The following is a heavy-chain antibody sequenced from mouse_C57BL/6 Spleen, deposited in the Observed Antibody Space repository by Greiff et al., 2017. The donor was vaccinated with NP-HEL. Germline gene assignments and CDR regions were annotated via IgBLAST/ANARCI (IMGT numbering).Heavy chain of an antibody. V-gene: IGHV1-22*01. CDR2: INPNNGGT. J-gene: IGHJ3*01. CDR3: ARGAGLYDGYYSWFAY. CDR1: GYTFTDYN. Sequence: VQLQQSGPELVKPGASVKMSCKASGYTFTDYNMHWVKQSHGKSLEWIGYINPNNGGTSYNQKFKGKATLTVNKSSSTAYMELRSLTSEDSAVYYCARGAGLYDGYYSWFAYWGQGTLVTVSA. D-gene: IGHD2-3*01.